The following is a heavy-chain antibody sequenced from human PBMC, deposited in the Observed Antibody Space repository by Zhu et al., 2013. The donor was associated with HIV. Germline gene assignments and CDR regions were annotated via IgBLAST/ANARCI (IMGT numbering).Heavy chain of an antibody. CDR1: GGTFSSYA. D-gene: IGHD2-21*01. V-gene: IGHV1-69*01. Sequence: QVQLVQSGAEVKKPGSSVKVSCKASGGTFSSYAISWVRQAPGQGLEWMGGIIPIFGTANYAQKFQGRVTITADESTSTAYMELSSLRSEDTAVYYCARGGSACGGDCYSASFVYWGQGTLVTVSS. CDR3: ARGGSACGGDCYSASFVY. CDR2: IIPIFGTA. J-gene: IGHJ4*02.